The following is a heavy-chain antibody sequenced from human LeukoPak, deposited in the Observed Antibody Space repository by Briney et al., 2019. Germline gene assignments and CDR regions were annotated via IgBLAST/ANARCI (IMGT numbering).Heavy chain of an antibody. CDR2: INHSGST. J-gene: IGHJ4*02. CDR1: GGSFSDYF. V-gene: IGHV4-34*01. D-gene: IGHD6-6*01. CDR3: ARSHSSSSEVSLGY. Sequence: SETLSLTCAIYGGSFSDYFCSWIRQPPGKGLEWIGEINHSGSTNYNPSLKSRVTISVDTSKTQFSLKLSSVTAADTAVYFCARSHSSSSEVSLGYWGQGTLVTVSS.